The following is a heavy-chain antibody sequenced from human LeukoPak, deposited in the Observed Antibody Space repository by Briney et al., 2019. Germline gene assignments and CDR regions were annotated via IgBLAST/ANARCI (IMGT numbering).Heavy chain of an antibody. J-gene: IGHJ4*02. V-gene: IGHV7-4-1*02. CDR1: GYTFTSYA. CDR2: INTNTGNP. D-gene: IGHD2-2*01. CDR3: ARAGPYCSSTSCYLYYFDY. Sequence: ASVKVFCKASGYTFTSYAMNWVRQAPGQGLEWMGWINTNTGNPTYAQGFTGRFVFSLDTSVSTAYLQISSLKAEDTAVYYCARAGPYCSSTSCYLYYFDYWGQGTLVTVSS.